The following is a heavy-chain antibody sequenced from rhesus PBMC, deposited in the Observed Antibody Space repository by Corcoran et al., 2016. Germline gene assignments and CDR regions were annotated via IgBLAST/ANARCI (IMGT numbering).Heavy chain of an antibody. J-gene: IGHJ4*01. CDR3: TRLGAYYGQYFDY. CDR1: GYSISSASY. D-gene: IGHD3-28*01. V-gene: IGHV4-99*01. CDR2: IGGSSGST. Sequence: QVQLQESGPGLVKPSETLSLTCAVSGYSISSASYWGWIRQPPGQGLAWIGYIGGSSGSTYYNPSLQSRVTISKATSKSQFSLKLSSVTAADTAVYYCTRLGAYYGQYFDYWGQGVLVTVSS.